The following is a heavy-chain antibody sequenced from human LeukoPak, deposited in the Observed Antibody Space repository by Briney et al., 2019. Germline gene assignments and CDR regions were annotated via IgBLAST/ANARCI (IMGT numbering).Heavy chain of an antibody. CDR3: AKDFLYSGSPL. V-gene: IGHV3-23*01. J-gene: IGHJ4*02. CDR1: GFTFRSYA. D-gene: IGHD1-26*01. CDR2: ISGSGGDT. Sequence: PGGSLRLSCAASGFTFRSYAIYWVRQAPGKGLEWVSGISGSGGDTYFADSVKGRFTISRDNSKNTVFLQMDSLRAEDTALYYCAKDFLYSGSPLWGQGTLVTVSS.